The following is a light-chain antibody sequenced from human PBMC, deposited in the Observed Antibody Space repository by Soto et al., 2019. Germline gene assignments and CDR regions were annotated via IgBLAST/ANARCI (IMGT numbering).Light chain of an antibody. CDR2: GAS. V-gene: IGKV3-15*01. CDR1: LTXXXX. CDR3: QQYNERPPWT. J-gene: IGKJ1*01. Sequence: EIVMTQSPATLSVSPGESVTLSCRAXLTXXXXXAWYQHKPGQAPRLLIFGASSRATGVPGRFSGSGFGTEFTLSISSLQSEDFAVYYCQQYNERPPWTFGQGTTVEMK.